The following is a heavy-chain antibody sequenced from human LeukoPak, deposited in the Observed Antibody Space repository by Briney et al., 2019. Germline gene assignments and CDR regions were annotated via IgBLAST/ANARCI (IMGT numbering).Heavy chain of an antibody. V-gene: IGHV1-69*13. D-gene: IGHD3-10*01. CDR2: IIPIFGTA. J-gene: IGHJ4*02. CDR3: ARKGAYNYYGSGSYVY. CDR1: GGTFSSNE. Sequence: SVKVSCKASGGTFSSNEISWVRQAPGQGLEWMGGIIPIFGTAKYAQKFQGRVTITADESTSTAYMELSSLRSEDTAVYYCARKGAYNYYGSGSYVYWGQGTLVTVSS.